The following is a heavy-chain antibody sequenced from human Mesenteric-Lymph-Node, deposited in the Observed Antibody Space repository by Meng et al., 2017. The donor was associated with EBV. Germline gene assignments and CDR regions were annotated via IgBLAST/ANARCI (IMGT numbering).Heavy chain of an antibody. J-gene: IGHJ5*02. CDR3: ALMVIAQNLFDP. Sequence: DGRTPQSSLHAPSKSSGVTFSIYAIIWVRPAPGQGMEWIGGITPIFVTANYAHKFQGRGTISADESTSTAYMELSSLRSEDTAVYYCALMVIAQNLFDPWGQRTLVTVPS. CDR1: GVTFSIYA. CDR2: ITPIFVTA. V-gene: IGHV1-69*01. D-gene: IGHD2-21*01.